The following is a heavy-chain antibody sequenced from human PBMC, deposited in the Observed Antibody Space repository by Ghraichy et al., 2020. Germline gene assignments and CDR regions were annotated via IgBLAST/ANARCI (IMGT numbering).Heavy chain of an antibody. Sequence: SETLSLTCTVSGGSISSSSYYWGWIRQPPGKGLEWIGSIYYSGSTYYNPSLKSRVTISVDTSKNQFSLKLSSVTAADTAVYYCARRGIAAADYYFDYWGQGTLVTVSS. CDR2: IYYSGST. J-gene: IGHJ4*02. CDR3: ARRGIAAADYYFDY. CDR1: GGSISSSSYY. V-gene: IGHV4-39*01. D-gene: IGHD6-13*01.